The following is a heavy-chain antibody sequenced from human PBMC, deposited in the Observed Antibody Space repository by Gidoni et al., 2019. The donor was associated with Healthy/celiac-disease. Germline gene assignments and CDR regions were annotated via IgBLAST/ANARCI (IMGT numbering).Heavy chain of an antibody. CDR2: ISDSSSTI. J-gene: IGHJ4*02. D-gene: IGHD3-22*01. Sequence: EVQLVESGGGLVQPGGSLRLSCAASGFIFSTYSMNWVRQAPGKGLEWVSYISDSSSTIYYAGSVKGRFTISRDNAKDSLYLQMNSLRDEDTAVYYCARGPYYYDSSVLSSLDYWGQGTLVTVSS. V-gene: IGHV3-48*02. CDR3: ARGPYYYDSSVLSSLDY. CDR1: GFIFSTYS.